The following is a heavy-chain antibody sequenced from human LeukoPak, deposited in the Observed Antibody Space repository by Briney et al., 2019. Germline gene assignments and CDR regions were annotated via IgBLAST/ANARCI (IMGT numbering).Heavy chain of an antibody. Sequence: PGGSLRLSCEASGFTFSNYDMHWVRQAPSKGLEWVAFVRFDGSNQDSAGSVKGRFTISRDNSKNIMYLQMNSLRIEDTGVYYCAEDLASTHCWGQGTLVTVSS. V-gene: IGHV3-30*02. CDR3: AEDLASTHC. CDR1: GFTFSNYD. D-gene: IGHD3-16*01. CDR2: VRFDGSNQ. J-gene: IGHJ4*02.